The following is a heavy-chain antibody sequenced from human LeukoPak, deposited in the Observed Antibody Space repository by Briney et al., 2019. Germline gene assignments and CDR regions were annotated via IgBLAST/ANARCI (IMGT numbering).Heavy chain of an antibody. J-gene: IGHJ4*02. CDR1: GFTFSSYA. CDR3: ARDLGLSVGVTPFAS. CDR2: ICGSGSSIHCVDS. Sequence: GGSLRLSCAASGFTFSSYAMSWVRQAPGKGLEWVSSICGSGSSIHCVDSYYRDSVKGRFTISRDNSKDTLYLQMNSLRAEDTAVYYCARDLGLSVGVTPFASWGRGTLVTVSS. V-gene: IGHV3-23*01. D-gene: IGHD1-26*01.